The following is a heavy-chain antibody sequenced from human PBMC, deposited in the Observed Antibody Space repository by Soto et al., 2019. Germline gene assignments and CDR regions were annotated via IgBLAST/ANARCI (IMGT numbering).Heavy chain of an antibody. CDR2: INHSGST. J-gene: IGHJ3*02. CDR3: ARPYCGAGSCSDPDDFDK. CDR1: GGSLSGYY. Sequence: SETLSLTCSVYGGSLSGYYWSWIRQPPGKGLEWIGEINHSGSTNYNPSLMSRVTISVDTSKNQFSLSLRSVTAADTAVYYCARPYCGAGSCSDPDDFDKWGQGTVVTVS. V-gene: IGHV4-34*01. D-gene: IGHD2-15*01.